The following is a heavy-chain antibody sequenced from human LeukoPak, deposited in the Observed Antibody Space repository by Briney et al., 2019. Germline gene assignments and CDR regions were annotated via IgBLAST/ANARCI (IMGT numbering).Heavy chain of an antibody. Sequence: KTSETLSLTCTVSVGSICSYYWSWIRHPPGKGLEWIGYIYYSGSTNYNPSLKSRVTISVDTSKNQFSLKLSSVTAADTAVYYCARGGGYYYGLDYWGQGTLVTVSS. CDR1: VGSICSYY. D-gene: IGHD3-22*01. CDR3: ARGGGYYYGLDY. J-gene: IGHJ4*02. V-gene: IGHV4-59*01. CDR2: IYYSGST.